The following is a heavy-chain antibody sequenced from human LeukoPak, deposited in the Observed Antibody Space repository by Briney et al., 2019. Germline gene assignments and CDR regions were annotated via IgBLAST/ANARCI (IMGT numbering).Heavy chain of an antibody. J-gene: IGHJ3*02. CDR3: ARDLKADSSGYYLDAFDI. CDR2: IYYSGST. CDR1: GGSISSSSYY. V-gene: IGHV4-39*02. D-gene: IGHD3-22*01. Sequence: SETLSLTCTVSGGSISSSSYYWGWIRQPPGKGLEWIGNIYYSGSTYFNPSLKSRVTISVDTSKNQFSLKLSSVTAADTAVYYCARDLKADSSGYYLDAFDIWGQGTMVTVSS.